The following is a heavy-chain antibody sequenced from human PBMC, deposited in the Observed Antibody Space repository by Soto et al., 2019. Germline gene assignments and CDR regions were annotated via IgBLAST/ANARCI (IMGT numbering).Heavy chain of an antibody. CDR2: IIPIFGTA. CDR3: ARESRYCSGGSCYFLPGIDY. D-gene: IGHD2-15*01. J-gene: IGHJ4*02. V-gene: IGHV1-69*12. CDR1: GGTFSSYA. Sequence: QVQLVQSGAEVKKPGSSVKVTCKAYGGTFSSYAISWVRQAPGQGLDWLGGIIPIFGTANYAQKFQGRVTITADETTSTAYMELSSLRSEDTAVYYCARESRYCSGGSCYFLPGIDYWGQGTLVTVSS.